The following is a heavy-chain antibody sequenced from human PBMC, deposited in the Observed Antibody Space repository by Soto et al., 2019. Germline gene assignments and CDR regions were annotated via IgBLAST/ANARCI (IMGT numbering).Heavy chain of an antibody. CDR1: GDTFTSYA. J-gene: IGHJ4*02. D-gene: IGHD3-22*01. CDR2: INPNFGTA. V-gene: IGHV1-69*13. CDR3: ASPVWLSSGHHGPFDY. Sequence: SVKVSCKASGDTFTSYAISWVRQAPGQGLERMGGINPNFGTANYAQKFQGRVTITADESTSTAYMELGSLRSEDTAVYYCASPVWLSSGHHGPFDYSSQGTLVTVSS.